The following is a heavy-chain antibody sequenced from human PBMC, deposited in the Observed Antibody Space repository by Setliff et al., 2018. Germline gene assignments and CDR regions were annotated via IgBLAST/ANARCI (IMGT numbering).Heavy chain of an antibody. CDR1: GYTFTNYA. CDR3: AREVYDTLTGYSYWYFDL. D-gene: IGHD3-9*01. J-gene: IGHJ2*01. V-gene: IGHV1-3*04. CDR2: INTGNANT. Sequence: ASVKVSCKASGYTFTNYAIHWVRQAPGQRPEWMGWINTGNANTKYSQKFQGRVTITRDASASTAYMELSTLSSEDTAVYYCAREVYDTLTGYSYWYFDLWGRGTLVTVSS.